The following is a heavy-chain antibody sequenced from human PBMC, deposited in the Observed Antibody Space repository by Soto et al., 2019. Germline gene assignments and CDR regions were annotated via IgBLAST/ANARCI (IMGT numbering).Heavy chain of an antibody. CDR3: ANDYYRNGYNF. CDR2: VKSKTDGGTT. Sequence: EVQLVESGGGLVKPGGSLRLSCAGSGFTFSSAWMNWVRQAPGKGLEWVGRVKSKTDGGTTEHAAPVKGRFTISRXDAKNTLYLQMNSLKTEDTAVYYCANDYYRNGYNFWGQGTLVTVSS. V-gene: IGHV3-15*07. D-gene: IGHD5-12*01. CDR1: GFTFSSAW. J-gene: IGHJ4*02.